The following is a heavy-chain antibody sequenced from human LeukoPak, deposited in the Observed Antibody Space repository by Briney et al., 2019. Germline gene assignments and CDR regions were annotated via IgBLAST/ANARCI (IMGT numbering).Heavy chain of an antibody. J-gene: IGHJ3*02. CDR1: GGSISSYY. CDR2: IYYSGST. Sequence: KPSETLSLTCTVSGGSISSYYWSWIRQPPGKGLEWVGYIYYSGSTNYNPSLKSRVTISVDTSKNQFSLKLSSVTAADTAVYYCAGAFLDYYDSSGYYHDALDIWGQGTMVTVSS. D-gene: IGHD3-22*01. V-gene: IGHV4-59*01. CDR3: AGAFLDYYDSSGYYHDALDI.